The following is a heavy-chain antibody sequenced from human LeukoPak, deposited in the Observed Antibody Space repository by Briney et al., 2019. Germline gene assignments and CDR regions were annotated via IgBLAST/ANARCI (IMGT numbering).Heavy chain of an antibody. CDR2: ISGSGDNT. CDR1: GFTFSSYA. CDR3: ASYSSLDY. D-gene: IGHD3-22*01. J-gene: IGHJ4*02. V-gene: IGHV3-23*01. Sequence: PGGSLRLSCAASGFTFSSYAMSWVRQAPGKGLEWVSTISGSGDNTYYADSVKGRFTISRDNSKNTLYLQMNSLRAEDTAVYYCASYSSLDYWGQGTLVTVSS.